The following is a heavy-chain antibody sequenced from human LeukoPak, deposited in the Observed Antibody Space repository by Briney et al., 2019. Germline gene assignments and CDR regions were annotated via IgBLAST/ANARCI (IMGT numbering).Heavy chain of an antibody. J-gene: IGHJ4*02. V-gene: IGHV3-30*02. CDR2: IRYDGSNK. CDR3: AKDGGYYFDY. Sequence: GGSLRLSCAASGFTFSSYGMHWVRQVPGKGLEWVAFIRYDGSNKYYADSVKGRFTISRDNSKNTLYLQMNSLRAEDTAVYYCAKDGGYYFDYWGQGTLVTVSS. CDR1: GFTFSSYG.